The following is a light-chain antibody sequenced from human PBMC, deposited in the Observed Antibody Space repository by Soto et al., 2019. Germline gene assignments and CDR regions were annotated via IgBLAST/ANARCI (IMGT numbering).Light chain of an antibody. CDR3: QQSYSTPRT. CDR1: QSISSD. J-gene: IGKJ1*01. CDR2: AAS. Sequence: DIQMTQSPSSLSASVGDRVTITCRASQSISSDLNWYQQKPGKAPKVMIYAASTLQSGVPSRFSGSGSGTDCTLTISSLQPEDFATYYCQQSYSTPRTLGQGTKVDIK. V-gene: IGKV1-39*01.